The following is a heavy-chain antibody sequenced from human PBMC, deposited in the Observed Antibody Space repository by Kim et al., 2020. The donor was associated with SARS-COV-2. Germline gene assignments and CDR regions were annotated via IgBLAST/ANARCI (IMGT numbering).Heavy chain of an antibody. CDR2: I. Sequence: IYYADSVKGRFTIARDNAKDSLFLQMNSLRAEDTAVYYCARGGDTSTYDYWGQGTLVTVSS. J-gene: IGHJ4*02. D-gene: IGHD3-16*01. V-gene: IGHV3-48*03. CDR3: ARGGDTSTYDY.